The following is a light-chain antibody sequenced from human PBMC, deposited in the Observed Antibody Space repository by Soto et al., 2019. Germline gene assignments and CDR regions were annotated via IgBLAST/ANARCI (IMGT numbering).Light chain of an antibody. J-gene: IGKJ2*01. CDR3: QQYGSSPYT. CDR2: GAT. Sequence: EIVLTQSPGTVSLSPGERATLSCRASQSVSTNYLAWYQQKPGQSPRLLIYGATRRATGIPDRFSGSGSGTDFILTISRLEPEDFALYFCQQYGSSPYTFAQGTKVDIK. V-gene: IGKV3-20*01. CDR1: QSVSTNY.